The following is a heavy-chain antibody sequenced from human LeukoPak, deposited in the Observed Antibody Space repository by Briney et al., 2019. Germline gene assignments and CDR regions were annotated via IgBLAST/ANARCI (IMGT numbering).Heavy chain of an antibody. V-gene: IGHV3-11*01. J-gene: IGHJ4*02. CDR1: GFTFSDYY. D-gene: IGHD5-18*01. Sequence: GESLRLSCAASGFTFSDYYMTWIRQAPGKGLEWVSYISGSGSSLQYADSMKGRFTISRDNAKNALYLQMNSLTAEDTALYHCARDRSYGSFDFWGQGTLVTVSS. CDR3: ARDRSYGSFDF. CDR2: ISGSGSSL.